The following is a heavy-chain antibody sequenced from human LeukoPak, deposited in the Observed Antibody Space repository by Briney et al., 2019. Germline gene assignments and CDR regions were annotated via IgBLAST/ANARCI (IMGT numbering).Heavy chain of an antibody. CDR2: IYSSGST. CDR1: GGSIRGYY. Sequence: SETLSLTCNVSGGSIRGYYWSWIRQPPGKGLEWIGYIYSSGSTNYNPSLKSRVTMSVDTSKNQFSLKLSSVTAADTAVYYCARSFMAAGSFDYWGQGALVTVSS. CDR3: ARSFMAAGSFDY. V-gene: IGHV4-59*01. D-gene: IGHD6-13*01. J-gene: IGHJ4*02.